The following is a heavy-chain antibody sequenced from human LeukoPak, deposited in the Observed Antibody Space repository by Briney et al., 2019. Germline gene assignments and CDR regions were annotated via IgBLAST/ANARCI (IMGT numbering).Heavy chain of an antibody. D-gene: IGHD1-26*01. J-gene: IGHJ6*02. Sequence: GASVKVSCKASGGTFSSYAISWVRQAPGQGLEWMGRIIPILGIANYAQKFQGRVTITADKSTSTAYMELSSLRPEDTAVYYCASTSRDSGTHYYYYYGMDVWGQGTTVTVSS. CDR2: IIPILGIA. V-gene: IGHV1-69*04. CDR3: ASTSRDSGTHYYYYYGMDV. CDR1: GGTFSSYA.